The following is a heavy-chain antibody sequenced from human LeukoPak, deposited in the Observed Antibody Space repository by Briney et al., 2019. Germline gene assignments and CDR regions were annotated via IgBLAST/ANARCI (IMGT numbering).Heavy chain of an antibody. CDR2: IYTSGST. CDR1: GGSISSYY. V-gene: IGHV4-4*07. CDR3: ARELGRGIAAALDYMDV. D-gene: IGHD6-13*01. J-gene: IGHJ6*03. Sequence: SETLSLTCTVSGGSISSYYWSWIRQPAGKGLEWIGRIYTSGSTNYNPSLKSRVTMSVDTSKNQFSLKLSSVTAADTAVYYCARELGRGIAAALDYMDVWGKGTTVTVSS.